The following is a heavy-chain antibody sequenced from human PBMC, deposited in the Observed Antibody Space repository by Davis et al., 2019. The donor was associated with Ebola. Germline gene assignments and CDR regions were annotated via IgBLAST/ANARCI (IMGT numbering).Heavy chain of an antibody. D-gene: IGHD6-19*01. Sequence: PSETLSLTCAVYGGSFSGYYWGWIRQPPGKGLEWIGSIYHSGSTYYNPSLKSRVTISVDTSKNQFSLKLSSVTAADTAVYYCASQQWLVPVWFDPWGQGTLVTVSS. CDR2: IYHSGST. J-gene: IGHJ5*02. CDR3: ASQQWLVPVWFDP. CDR1: GGSFSGYY. V-gene: IGHV4-38-2*01.